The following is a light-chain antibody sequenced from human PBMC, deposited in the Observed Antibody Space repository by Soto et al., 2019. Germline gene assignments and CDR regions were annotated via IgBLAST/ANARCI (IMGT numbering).Light chain of an antibody. CDR2: GAS. V-gene: IGKV3D-15*01. Sequence: EIVLTQSPGTLSVSPGDRVTLSCRASQSISINLAWYQHKPGQAHRLLIHGASTRATGVPARISGSGSGTEFTLTISSLQSEDFAVYYCQQFRNWPWTFGQGTKVEVK. CDR1: QSISIN. CDR3: QQFRNWPWT. J-gene: IGKJ1*01.